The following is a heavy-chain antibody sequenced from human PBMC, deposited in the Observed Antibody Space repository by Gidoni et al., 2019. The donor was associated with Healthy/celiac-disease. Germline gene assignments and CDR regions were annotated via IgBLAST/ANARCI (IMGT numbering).Heavy chain of an antibody. D-gene: IGHD6-19*01. CDR3: AKDTEQWPLREFDY. J-gene: IGHJ4*02. Sequence: EVQLVESGGGLVQPGRSLRLSCAASGFTFDDCAMHWVRQAPGKGLGWVSGISWNSGSIGYADSVKGRFTISRDNAKNSLYLQMNSLRAEDTALYYCAKDTEQWPLREFDYWGQGTLVTVSS. CDR2: ISWNSGSI. CDR1: GFTFDDCA. V-gene: IGHV3-9*01.